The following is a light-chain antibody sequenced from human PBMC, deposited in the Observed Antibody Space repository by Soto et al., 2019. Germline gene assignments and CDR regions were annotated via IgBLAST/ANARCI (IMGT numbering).Light chain of an antibody. CDR3: AAWDDSLNGVV. CDR1: SSNIGSNY. J-gene: IGLJ3*02. V-gene: IGLV1-44*01. Sequence: QSVLIQPPSASGTPGQRVTISCSGSSSNIGSNYVYWFQHLPGTAPKLLIYSSNQRPSGVPDRLSASKSGTSASLAISGLQSEDEADYYCAAWDDSLNGVVFGGGTKLTVL. CDR2: SSN.